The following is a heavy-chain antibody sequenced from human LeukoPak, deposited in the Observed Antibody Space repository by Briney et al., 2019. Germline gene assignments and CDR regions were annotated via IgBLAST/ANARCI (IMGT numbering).Heavy chain of an antibody. D-gene: IGHD1-7*01. V-gene: IGHV4-39*01. CDR1: GGSICSTNYF. CDR3: ARGDMTGTNFDF. CDR2: FYYVGST. J-gene: IGHJ4*02. Sequence: TSETLSLTCTVSGGSICSTNYFWGWIRQPPGKGLEWIGSFYYVGSTYYNSSLKSRVTLSVDTSKSQFSLKLNSVTAADTAVYYCARGDMTGTNFDFWGQGTLVTVSS.